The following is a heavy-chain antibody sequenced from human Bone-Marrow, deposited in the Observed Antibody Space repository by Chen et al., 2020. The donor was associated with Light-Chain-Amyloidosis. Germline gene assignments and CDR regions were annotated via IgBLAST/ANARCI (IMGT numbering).Heavy chain of an antibody. CDR1: GGTFSSYV. CDR3: ARQFYQTLSGGSWFVT. J-gene: IGHJ5*02. Sequence: QVQLVQSGAEVKKPGSSVKVSCRASGGTFSSYVFSWVRQAPGQGLEWMGNIIPIVRTTNYAQKFQGRVTISADEPTTTAYMELNSLRAEDTAVYYCARQFYQTLSGGSWFVTWGQGTLVTVSS. V-gene: IGHV1-69*18. D-gene: IGHD2-2*01. CDR2: IIPIVRTT.